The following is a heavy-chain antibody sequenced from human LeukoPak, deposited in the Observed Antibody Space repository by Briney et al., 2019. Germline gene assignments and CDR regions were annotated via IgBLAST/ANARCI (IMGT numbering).Heavy chain of an antibody. CDR3: ARGPYYDILTGYQPPHYYYYYGMDV. Sequence: GASVKVSCKASGYTFTSYAMHWVRQAPGQRLEWMGWINAGNGNTKYSQKFQGRVTITRDTSASTAYMELSSLRSEDTAVYYCARGPYYDILTGYQPPHYYYYYGMDVWGQGTTVTVSS. D-gene: IGHD3-9*01. CDR1: GYTFTSYA. CDR2: INAGNGNT. V-gene: IGHV1-3*01. J-gene: IGHJ6*02.